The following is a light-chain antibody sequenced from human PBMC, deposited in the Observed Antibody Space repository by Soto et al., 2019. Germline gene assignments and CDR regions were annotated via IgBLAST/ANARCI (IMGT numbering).Light chain of an antibody. J-gene: IGKJ3*01. CDR1: QSITTTY. Sequence: EIVLTQSPGTLSLSPGERATLSCRASQSITTTYLAWYQQKPGQAPRLLIYGASNRATGIPDRFSGSGSGKDFPLTINRLEHEDFTLYYCQQYHSLPTTFGPGTKVDI. CDR2: GAS. V-gene: IGKV3-20*01. CDR3: QQYHSLPTT.